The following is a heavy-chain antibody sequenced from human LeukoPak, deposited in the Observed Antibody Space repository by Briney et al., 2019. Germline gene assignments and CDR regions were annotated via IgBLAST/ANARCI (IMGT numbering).Heavy chain of an antibody. Sequence: SETLSLTCTVSGGSISSGSYYWAWLRQPAGKGLEWIRRIYYSGVTNYNTALKGVVTISVDTSNKPLFRELSSVAASATAVYYCARDSVLYYFDSWGQGTLVTVSS. CDR2: IYYSGVT. D-gene: IGHD6-6*01. V-gene: IGHV4-61*02. J-gene: IGHJ4*02. CDR1: GGSISSGSYY. CDR3: ARDSVLYYFDS.